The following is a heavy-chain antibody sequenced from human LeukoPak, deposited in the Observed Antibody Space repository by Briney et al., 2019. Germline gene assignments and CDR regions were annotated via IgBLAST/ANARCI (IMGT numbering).Heavy chain of an antibody. CDR1: GGSIGSYY. J-gene: IGHJ4*02. V-gene: IGHV4-59*01. D-gene: IGHD2-15*01. Sequence: SETLSLTCTVSGGSIGSYYWSWIRQPPGKGLEWIGYVHYGGSTNYNPSLKSRVTISIDTSTNQFSLMQTSVTAADTAVYYCARRHCSGSICFPYYFDLWGQGILVTVSS. CDR2: VHYGGST. CDR3: ARRHCSGSICFPYYFDL.